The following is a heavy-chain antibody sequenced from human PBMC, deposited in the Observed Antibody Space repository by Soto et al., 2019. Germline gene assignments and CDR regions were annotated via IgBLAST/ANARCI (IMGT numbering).Heavy chain of an antibody. CDR1: GFTFISYA. V-gene: IGHV3-23*01. CDR2: ISGSGVST. J-gene: IGHJ4*02. D-gene: IGHD2-2*01. Sequence: EVQLLESGIGLVQPGGSLILSCAASGFTFISYAMSRVRQAPGKGLEWVSVISGSGVSTYYADSVKGRFTISRDNYKNTLYLQMNSLRVEDTAVYYCAKVRTYCSRTSCYLDYFDYWGKGALVTVSS. CDR3: AKVRTYCSRTSCYLDYFDY.